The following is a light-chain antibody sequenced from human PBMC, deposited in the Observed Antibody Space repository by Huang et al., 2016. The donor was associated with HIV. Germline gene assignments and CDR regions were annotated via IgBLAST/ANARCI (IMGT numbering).Light chain of an antibody. CDR2: VAS. CDR1: QSVSSN. CDR3: QQYSNWPPLT. J-gene: IGKJ4*01. Sequence: EIVMTQSPATLSVSPGERATLSCRASQSVSSNLAWYQQKPGQAPRLLIYVASTRATGIPARFSGSGSGTEFTLSISSLQSEDFAVYYCQQYSNWPPLTFGGGTKVEIK. V-gene: IGKV3-15*01.